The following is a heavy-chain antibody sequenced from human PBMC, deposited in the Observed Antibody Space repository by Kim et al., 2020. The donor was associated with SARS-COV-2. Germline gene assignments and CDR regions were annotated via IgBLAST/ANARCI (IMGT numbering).Heavy chain of an antibody. CDR1: GGSISSSSYY. V-gene: IGHV4-39*01. CDR3: ASTTFLIVATKTYYFDY. CDR2: IYYSGST. Sequence: SETLSLTCTVSGGSISSSSYYWGWIRQPPGKGLEWIGSIYYSGSTYYNPSLKSRVTISVDTSKNQFSLKLSSVTAADTAVYYCASTTFLIVATKTYYFDYWGQGTLVTFSS. J-gene: IGHJ4*02. D-gene: IGHD5-12*01.